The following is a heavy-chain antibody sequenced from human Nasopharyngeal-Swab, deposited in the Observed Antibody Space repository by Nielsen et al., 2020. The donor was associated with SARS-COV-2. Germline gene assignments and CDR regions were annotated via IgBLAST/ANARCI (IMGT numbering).Heavy chain of an antibody. CDR2: ISGSGGST. J-gene: IGHJ4*02. V-gene: IGHV3-23*01. CDR1: GFTFSSYW. CDR3: ASHGGNSPFDY. D-gene: IGHD4-23*01. Sequence: GESLKISCAASGFTFSSYWMSWVRQAPGKGLEWVSAISGSGGSTYYADSVKGRFTISRDNSKNTLYLQMNSLRAEDTAVYYCASHGGNSPFDYWGQGTLVTVSS.